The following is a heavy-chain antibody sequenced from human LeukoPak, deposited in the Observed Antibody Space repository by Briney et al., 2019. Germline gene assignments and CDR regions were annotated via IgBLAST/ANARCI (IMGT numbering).Heavy chain of an antibody. Sequence: GSSVKVSCEASGGTFSSFSINWVRQAPGQGLELMGGRIPLSGTPHYAQKFQDRLTITADESTSTAYMELGSLRFEDTAVYYCVTISPGQTGSYSGWYFNLWGRGTLVTVSS. V-gene: IGHV1-69*01. CDR3: VTISPGQTGSYSGWYFNL. CDR1: GGTFSSFS. CDR2: RIPLSGTP. J-gene: IGHJ2*01. D-gene: IGHD3-10*01.